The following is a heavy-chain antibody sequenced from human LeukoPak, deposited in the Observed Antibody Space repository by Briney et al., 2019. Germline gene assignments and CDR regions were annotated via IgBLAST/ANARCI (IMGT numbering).Heavy chain of an antibody. CDR3: ARFYSSGYYAETEYYFDY. Sequence: SETLSLTCTVSGGSISSGSYYWSWIRQPAGKGLEWIGRIYTSGSTNYNPSLKSRVTISVDTSKNQFSLKLSSVTAADTAVYYCARFYSSGYYAETEYYFDYWGQGTLVTVSS. CDR2: IYTSGST. V-gene: IGHV4-61*02. CDR1: GGSISSGSYY. D-gene: IGHD6-19*01. J-gene: IGHJ4*02.